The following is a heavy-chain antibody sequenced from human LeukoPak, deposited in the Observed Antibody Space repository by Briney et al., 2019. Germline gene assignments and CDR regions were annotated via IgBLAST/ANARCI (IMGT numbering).Heavy chain of an antibody. Sequence: GGSLRLSCAASGFTFSNYDMHWVRQATGKGLEWVSSMGKGGDSYYAGSVKGRFTISRENGKNSLHLQMNSLRAGDTAVYYCTRGGEGFDPWGQGTLVTVSS. V-gene: IGHV3-13*01. CDR2: MGKGGDS. J-gene: IGHJ5*02. D-gene: IGHD2-21*01. CDR3: TRGGEGFDP. CDR1: GFTFSNYD.